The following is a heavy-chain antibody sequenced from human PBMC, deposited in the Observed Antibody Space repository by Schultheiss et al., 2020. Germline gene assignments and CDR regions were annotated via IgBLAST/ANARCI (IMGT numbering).Heavy chain of an antibody. CDR3: ARDPWRYSHGYLDY. J-gene: IGHJ4*02. CDR1: GFTFSSYS. D-gene: IGHD5-18*01. CDR2: ISSSSSYI. V-gene: IGHV3-21*01. Sequence: GGSLRLSCAASGFTFSSYSMNWVRQAPGKGLEWVSSISSSSSYIYYADSVKGRFTISRDNAKNSLYLQMNSLRAEDTAVYYCARDPWRYSHGYLDYWGQGTLVTVSS.